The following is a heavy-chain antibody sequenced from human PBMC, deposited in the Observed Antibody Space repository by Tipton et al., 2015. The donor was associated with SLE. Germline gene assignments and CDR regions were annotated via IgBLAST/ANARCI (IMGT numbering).Heavy chain of an antibody. D-gene: IGHD5-24*01. J-gene: IGHJ6*02. Sequence: TLSLTCTVSGASISSDYWSWFRQPPGKGPEWIGESHQSGSTNYHPSFKSRVTISVDTSKNQFSLKLTSVTAADTAVYYCATRAGRDGDGWGQGTTVTVSS. CDR2: SHQSGST. CDR1: GASISSDY. V-gene: IGHV4-59*01. CDR3: ATRAGRDGDG.